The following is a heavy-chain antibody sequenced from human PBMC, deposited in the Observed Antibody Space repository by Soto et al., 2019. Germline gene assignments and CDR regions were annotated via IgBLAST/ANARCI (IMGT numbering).Heavy chain of an antibody. Sequence: QVQLQQWGAGLLKPSETLSLTCAVYGGSFSGYYWSWIRQPPGKGLEWIGEINHSGRTNYNPSLKSRVTISVDTSKNQFSLKLSSVTAADTAVYYCARVGSELHLGELSFGYWGQGTLVTVSS. V-gene: IGHV4-34*01. CDR1: GGSFSGYY. CDR3: ARVGSELHLGELSFGY. CDR2: INHSGRT. D-gene: IGHD3-16*02. J-gene: IGHJ4*02.